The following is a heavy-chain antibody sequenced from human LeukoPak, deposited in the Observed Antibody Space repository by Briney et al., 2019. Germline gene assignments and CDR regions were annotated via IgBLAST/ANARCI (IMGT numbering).Heavy chain of an antibody. J-gene: IGHJ5*02. D-gene: IGHD1-26*01. CDR2: IYPKTGGT. V-gene: IGHV1-2*02. CDR1: AYTFTGYY. Sequence: ASVKVSCKASAYTFTGYYMHWVRQAPGQGLEWMGWIYPKTGGTSYAQKFQGRVTMTRDTSISTAYMELIGLRSDDTAVYYCAGPWDQVGFDPWGQGTLVSVSS. CDR3: AGPWDQVGFDP.